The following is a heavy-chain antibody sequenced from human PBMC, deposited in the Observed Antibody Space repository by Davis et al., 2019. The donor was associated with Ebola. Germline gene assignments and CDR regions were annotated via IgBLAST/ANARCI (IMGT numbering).Heavy chain of an antibody. CDR2: IKQDGSEK. V-gene: IGHV3-7*01. J-gene: IGHJ5*02. Sequence: GESLKISCAASGFTVSSNYMSWVRQAPGKGLEWVANIKQDGSEKYYVDSVKGRFTISRDNSKNTLYLQMNSLRAEDTAVYYCARLRSSGWYVDWFDPWGQGTLVTVSS. D-gene: IGHD6-19*01. CDR1: GFTVSSNY. CDR3: ARLRSSGWYVDWFDP.